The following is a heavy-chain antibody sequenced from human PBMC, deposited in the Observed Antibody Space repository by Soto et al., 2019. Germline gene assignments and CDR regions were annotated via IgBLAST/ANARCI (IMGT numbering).Heavy chain of an antibody. D-gene: IGHD3-9*01. V-gene: IGHV4-38-2*02. CDR2: IYHSGST. CDR1: GYSISSGYY. Sequence: SETLSLTCTVSGYSISSGYYWGWIRQPPGKGLEWIGSIYHSGSTYYNPSLKSRVTISVDTSKNQFSLKLSSVTAADTAVYYCARVDDILTGYFYWGQGTLVTVSS. CDR3: ARVDDILTGYFY. J-gene: IGHJ4*02.